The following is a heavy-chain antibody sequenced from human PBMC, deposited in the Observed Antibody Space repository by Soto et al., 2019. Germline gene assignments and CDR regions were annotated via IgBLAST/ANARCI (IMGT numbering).Heavy chain of an antibody. CDR2: IGRTNNT. D-gene: IGHD3-16*02. Sequence: GSLRLSGAASGFTFSNSSMTWVRQALGKGPEWVSSIGRTNNTHYADPVKGRFATSRDNPHNNLYLQMNSLTAEATAVYFCAKVDAYSYRTGHWGQGTPVTVSS. J-gene: IGHJ4*02. CDR3: AKVDAYSYRTGH. CDR1: GFTFSNSS. V-gene: IGHV3-23*01.